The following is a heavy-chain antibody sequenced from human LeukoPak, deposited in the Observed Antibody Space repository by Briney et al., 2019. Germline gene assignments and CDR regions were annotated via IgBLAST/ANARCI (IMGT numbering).Heavy chain of an antibody. Sequence: SETLSLTCTVSGGSISNYYWSWIRQPPGKGLEWIGYIYYTGTTNYNPSLESRVTISVDTSKNQFSLKLSSVTAADTAVYFCARHECGGSCYPEDYWGQGTLVTVSS. CDR3: ARHECGGSCYPEDY. CDR2: IYYTGTT. J-gene: IGHJ4*02. D-gene: IGHD2-15*01. V-gene: IGHV4-59*08. CDR1: GGSISNYY.